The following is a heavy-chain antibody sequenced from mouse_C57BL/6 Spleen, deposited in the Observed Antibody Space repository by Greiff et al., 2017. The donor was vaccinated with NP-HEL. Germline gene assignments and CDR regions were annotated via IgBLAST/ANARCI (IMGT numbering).Heavy chain of an antibody. D-gene: IGHD2-4*01. CDR3: TTRLRPFAY. CDR2: IDPENGDT. V-gene: IGHV14-4*01. Sequence: VQLKQSGAELVRPGASVKLSCTASGFNIKDDYMHWVKQRPEQGLEWIGWIDPENGDTEYASKYQGKATITADTSSNTAYLQLSSLTSEDTAVYYGTTRLRPFAYWGQGTLVTVSA. CDR1: GFNIKDDY. J-gene: IGHJ3*01.